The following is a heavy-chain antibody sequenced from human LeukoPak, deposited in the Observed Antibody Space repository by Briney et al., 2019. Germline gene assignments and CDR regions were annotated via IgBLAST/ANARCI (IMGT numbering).Heavy chain of an antibody. Sequence: ASVKVSCKASGYTFTSYAMHWVRQPPGQRLEWMGWINAGNGNTKYSQEFQGRVTITTDTSASTAYMELSSLRSEDTAVYYCAIRYGDAYYYYYYMDVWGKGTTVTVSS. D-gene: IGHD4-17*01. CDR3: AIRYGDAYYYYYYMDV. V-gene: IGHV1-3*03. CDR1: GYTFTSYA. CDR2: INAGNGNT. J-gene: IGHJ6*03.